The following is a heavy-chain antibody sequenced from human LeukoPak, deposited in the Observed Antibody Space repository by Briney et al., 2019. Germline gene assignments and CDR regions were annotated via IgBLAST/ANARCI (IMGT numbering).Heavy chain of an antibody. CDR3: ARYGLGSSGWYDY. J-gene: IGHJ4*02. CDR1: GGSISSSNW. Sequence: SGTLSLTCAVSGGSISSSNWWSWVRQPPGKGLEWIGEIYHSGSTNYNPSLKSRVTISVDKSKNQFSLKPSSVTAADTAVYYCARYGLGSSGWYDYWGQGILVTVSS. V-gene: IGHV4-4*02. D-gene: IGHD6-19*01. CDR2: IYHSGST.